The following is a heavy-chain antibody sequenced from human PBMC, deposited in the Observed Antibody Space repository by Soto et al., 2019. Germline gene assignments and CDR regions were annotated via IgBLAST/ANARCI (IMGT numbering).Heavy chain of an antibody. CDR2: ISSSSSYI. Sequence: GGSLRLSCAASGFTFSSYSMNWVRQAPGKGLEWVSSISSSSSYIYYADSVKGRFTISRDNAKNSLYLQMNSLRAEDTAVYYCARAGGYCSGGSCYSGAFDIGGQGKMVTFSS. D-gene: IGHD2-15*01. CDR1: GFTFSSYS. CDR3: ARAGGYCSGGSCYSGAFDI. V-gene: IGHV3-21*01. J-gene: IGHJ3*02.